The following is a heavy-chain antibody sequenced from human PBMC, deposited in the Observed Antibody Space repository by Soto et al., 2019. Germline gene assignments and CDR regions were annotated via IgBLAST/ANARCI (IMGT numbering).Heavy chain of an antibody. Sequence: ASVKVSCEASGYIFTNYAISWVRQAPGQGPEWMGWISGYNGDTNTHYSQKFQGRLTLTTDMSTTTAYLELRSLRSDDTAVYYCARDNDVWPAYFFDNWGQGTLVTVSS. CDR3: ARDNDVWPAYFFDN. V-gene: IGHV1-18*01. D-gene: IGHD1-1*01. CDR1: GYIFTNYA. J-gene: IGHJ4*02. CDR2: ISGYNGDTNT.